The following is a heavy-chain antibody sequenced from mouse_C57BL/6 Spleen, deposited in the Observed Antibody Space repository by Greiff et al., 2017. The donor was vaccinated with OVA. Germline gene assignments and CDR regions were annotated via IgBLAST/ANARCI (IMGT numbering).Heavy chain of an antibody. V-gene: IGHV1-83*01. CDR2: YPGSGNTY. J-gene: IGHJ2*01. Sequence: VQLQQSGPELVKPGASVKMSCKASGYTFTDYYMHWVKQKPGTGLEWIGEIYPGSGNTYYNEKFKGKATLTADTSSSTAYMQLSSLTSEDAAVYCGARGSGPPFDYWGQGTTLTVSS. D-gene: IGHD3-2*02. CDR3: RGSGPPFDY. CDR1: YTFTDYYM.